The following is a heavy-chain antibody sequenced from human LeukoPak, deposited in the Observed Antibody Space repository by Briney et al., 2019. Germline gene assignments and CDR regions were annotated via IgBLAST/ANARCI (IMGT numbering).Heavy chain of an antibody. CDR1: GGSISSGGYY. CDR2: IYTSGST. CDR3: ARETSVLRFLEWLSFDY. J-gene: IGHJ4*02. D-gene: IGHD3-3*01. Sequence: SQTLSLTCTVSGGSISSGGYYWSWIRQPAGKGLEWIGRIYTSGSTNYNPSLKSRVTISVDTSKNQFSLKLSSVTAADTAVYYCARETSVLRFLEWLSFDYWGQGTLVTVSS. V-gene: IGHV4-61*02.